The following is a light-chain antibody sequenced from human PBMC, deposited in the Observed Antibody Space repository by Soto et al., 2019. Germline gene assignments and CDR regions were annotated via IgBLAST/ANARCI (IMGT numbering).Light chain of an antibody. J-gene: IGLJ1*01. CDR3: CSFAGTITFFV. Sequence: QSVLTQPASVSGSPGQSITISCTGISSDVGGYNLVSWYQHHPGRAPKLMLYEGSQRPSGVSNRFSGSKSGNTAFLTISGLQAEDEADYYCCSFAGTITFFVFGTGTKVTVL. CDR1: SSDVGGYNL. CDR2: EGS. V-gene: IGLV2-23*01.